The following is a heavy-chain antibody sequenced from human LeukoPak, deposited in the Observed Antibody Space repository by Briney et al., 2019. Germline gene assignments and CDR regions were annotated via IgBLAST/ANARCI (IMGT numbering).Heavy chain of an antibody. Sequence: PGGSLRLSCAASGFTFRNFAMKWVRQAPGKGLEWVSDISGGGEHTFYADSVKGRFTISRDNSKDTLYLQMNTLRPEDTALYYCASGTYSSSYFDSWGQGTLVTVSS. V-gene: IGHV3-23*01. CDR3: ASGTYSSSYFDS. J-gene: IGHJ4*02. D-gene: IGHD6-13*01. CDR2: ISGGGEHT. CDR1: GFTFRNFA.